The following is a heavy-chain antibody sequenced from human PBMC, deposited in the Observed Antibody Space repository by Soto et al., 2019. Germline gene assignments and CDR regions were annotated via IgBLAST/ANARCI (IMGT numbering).Heavy chain of an antibody. D-gene: IGHD5-18*01. Sequence: GGSLRLSCAASGFTFSSYWMSWVRQAPGKGLEWVANIKQDGSEKYYVDSVKGRFTISRDNSKNTLYLQMNSLRAEDTAVYYCAKGSGARGYSYGVDYWGQRTLVTVSS. CDR3: AKGSGARGYSYGVDY. V-gene: IGHV3-7*03. CDR2: IKQDGSEK. J-gene: IGHJ4*02. CDR1: GFTFSSYW.